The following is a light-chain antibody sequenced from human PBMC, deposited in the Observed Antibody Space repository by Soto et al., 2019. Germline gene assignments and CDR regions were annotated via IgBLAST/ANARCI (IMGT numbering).Light chain of an antibody. Sequence: VLTQSPATLSSPPGARATLSCRASQSIGNQLTWYQQRPGRAPRLLMYDATHRATGVPARFSASGFGRDFSLTISSLEPEDFAVYYCHHRDDRPPTYSFGQGTKLEI. CDR3: HHRDDRPPTYS. J-gene: IGKJ2*01. CDR2: DAT. V-gene: IGKV3-11*02. CDR1: QSIGNQ.